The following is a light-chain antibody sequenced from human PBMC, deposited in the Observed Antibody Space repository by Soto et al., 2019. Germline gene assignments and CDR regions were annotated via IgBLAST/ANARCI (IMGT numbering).Light chain of an antibody. Sequence: QSVLTQPPSASGTPGQRVTISCSGSNFNFGFNVANWYQQLPGTAPKLLIYSNNQRPSGVPDRFSGSKSGTSASLAISGLQSEDEADYYCAAWDDTLDRYVFGTGTKVTVL. CDR3: AAWDDTLDRYV. CDR1: NFNFGFNV. CDR2: SNN. J-gene: IGLJ1*01. V-gene: IGLV1-44*01.